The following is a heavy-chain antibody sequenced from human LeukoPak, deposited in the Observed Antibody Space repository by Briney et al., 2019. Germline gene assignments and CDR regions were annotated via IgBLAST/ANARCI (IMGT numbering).Heavy chain of an antibody. CDR2: ITAYNGNT. D-gene: IGHD2-2*01. CDR3: AREYCTSTRCYGVDY. J-gene: IGHJ4*02. CDR1: GYTFTTYG. V-gene: IGHV1-18*01. Sequence: GASVKVSCKASGYTFTTYGISWARQAPGQGLEWMGWITAYNGNTIYAQNLQGRVTMTTDTSTTTAYMELRGLRSDDTAVYYCAREYCTSTRCYGVDYWGQGTLVTVSS.